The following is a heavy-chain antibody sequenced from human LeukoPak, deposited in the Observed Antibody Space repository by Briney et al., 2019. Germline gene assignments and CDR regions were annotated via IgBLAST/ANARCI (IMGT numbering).Heavy chain of an antibody. CDR2: ISLSSTYI. D-gene: IGHD2-15*01. V-gene: IGHV3-21*01. CDR3: ARDMSPCSAGACYSDY. J-gene: IGHJ4*02. Sequence: XXGKGLEWVSSISLSSTYIYYADSVKGRFTISRDNAKNSLYLQMSSLRAEDTAMYYCARDMSPCSAGACYSDYWGQGTLVTVSS.